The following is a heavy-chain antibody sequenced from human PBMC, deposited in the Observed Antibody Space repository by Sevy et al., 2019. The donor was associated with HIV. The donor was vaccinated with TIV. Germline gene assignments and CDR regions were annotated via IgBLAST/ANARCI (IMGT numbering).Heavy chain of an antibody. Sequence: SETLSLTCTVSGGSISSYYWSWIRQPPGKGLEWIGYIYYSGSTNYNPSLKSRVTISVDTSKNQFSRKLSSVTAADTAVYYCASGSDFWSGRGDVWFDPWGQGTLVTVSS. CDR1: GGSISSYY. CDR3: ASGSDFWSGRGDVWFDP. J-gene: IGHJ5*02. V-gene: IGHV4-59*01. D-gene: IGHD3-3*01. CDR2: IYYSGST.